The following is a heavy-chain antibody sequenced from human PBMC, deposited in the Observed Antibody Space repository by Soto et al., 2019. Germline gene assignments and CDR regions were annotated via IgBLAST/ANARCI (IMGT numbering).Heavy chain of an antibody. V-gene: IGHV3-33*01. D-gene: IGHD6-13*01. J-gene: IGHJ4*02. Sequence: QVQLVESGGGVVQPGRSLRLSCAASGFTFSSYGMHWVRQAPGKGLEWVAVIWYDGSNKYYADSVKGRFTISRDKSKNTLYMQMNSLRAEDTAVYYCARSAAAGNPRQAPLDTDFDYWGQGTLVTVSS. CDR3: ARSAAAGNPRQAPLDTDFDY. CDR2: IWYDGSNK. CDR1: GFTFSSYG.